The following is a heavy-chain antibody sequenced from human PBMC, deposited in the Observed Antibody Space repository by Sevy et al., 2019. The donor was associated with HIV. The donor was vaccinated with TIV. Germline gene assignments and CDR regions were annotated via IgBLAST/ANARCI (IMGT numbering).Heavy chain of an antibody. CDR2: VASHGNYE. Sequence: GGSLRLSCAASGFTFRRYDMHWVRQAPGRGLEWVAVVASHGNYESFADFVRGRFTISRDNARNSLDLQMTSLRTEDTAVYYCARLQSCGGDCYYFDSWGQGALVTVSS. D-gene: IGHD2-21*02. CDR1: GFTFRRYD. V-gene: IGHV3-30-3*01. J-gene: IGHJ4*02. CDR3: ARLQSCGGDCYYFDS.